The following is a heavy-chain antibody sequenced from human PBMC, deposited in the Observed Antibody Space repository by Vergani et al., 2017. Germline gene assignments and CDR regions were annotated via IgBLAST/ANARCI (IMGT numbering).Heavy chain of an antibody. D-gene: IGHD3-22*01. Sequence: EVQLLESGGGLVQPGGSLRLSCAASGFTFSSYAMSWVRQAPGKGLEWVSAISGSGGSTYYADSVKGRFTISRDNSKNTLYLQMNSLRAEGTAVYYCARDHYYNSSGYGGGASFFDCWGRGTLVTVSS. V-gene: IGHV3-23*01. J-gene: IGHJ4*02. CDR1: GFTFSSYA. CDR2: ISGSGGST. CDR3: ARDHYYNSSGYGGGASFFDC.